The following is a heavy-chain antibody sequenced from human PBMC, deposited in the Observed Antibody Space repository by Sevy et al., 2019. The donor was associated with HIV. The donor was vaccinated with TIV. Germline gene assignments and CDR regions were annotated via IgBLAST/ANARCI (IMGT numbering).Heavy chain of an antibody. D-gene: IGHD3-22*01. CDR1: GGSISSGGYS. Sequence: SETLSLTCAVSGGSISSGGYSWSWIRQPPGKGLEWIGYIYHSGSTYYNPSLKSRVTISVDRSKNQFSLKLSSVTAADTAVYYCARAPIYYDSSGFDYWGQGTLVTVSS. J-gene: IGHJ4*02. CDR2: IYHSGST. V-gene: IGHV4-30-2*01. CDR3: ARAPIYYDSSGFDY.